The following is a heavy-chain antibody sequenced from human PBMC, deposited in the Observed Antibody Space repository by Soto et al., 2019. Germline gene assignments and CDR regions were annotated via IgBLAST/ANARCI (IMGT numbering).Heavy chain of an antibody. J-gene: IGHJ6*03. CDR1: GFTFSSYA. CDR3: ARDRLEMVYADYYYYMDV. Sequence: GGSLRLSCAASGFTFSSYAMHWVRQAPGKGLEYVSAISSNGGSTYYANSVKGRFTISRDNSKNTLYLQMGSLRAEDMAVYYCARDRLEMVYADYYYYMDVWGKGTTVTVSS. CDR2: ISSNGGST. D-gene: IGHD2-8*01. V-gene: IGHV3-64*01.